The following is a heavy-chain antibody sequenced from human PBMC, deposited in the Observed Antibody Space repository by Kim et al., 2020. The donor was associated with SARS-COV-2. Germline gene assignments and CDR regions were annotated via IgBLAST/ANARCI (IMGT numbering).Heavy chain of an antibody. Sequence: SETLSLTCTVSGGSISSSSYYWGWIRQPPGKGLEWIGSIYYSGSTYYNPSLKSRVTISVDTSKNQFSLKLSSVTAADTAVYYCARLTLWFGELSLDYYYYYGMDVWGQGTTVTVSS. D-gene: IGHD3-10*01. V-gene: IGHV4-39*01. CDR1: GGSISSSSYY. CDR3: ARLTLWFGELSLDYYYYYGMDV. CDR2: IYYSGST. J-gene: IGHJ6*02.